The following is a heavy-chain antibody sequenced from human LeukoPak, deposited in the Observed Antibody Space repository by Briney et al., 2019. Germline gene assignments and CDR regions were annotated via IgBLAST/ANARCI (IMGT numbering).Heavy chain of an antibody. D-gene: IGHD6-19*01. CDR2: IHSSGSM. J-gene: IGHJ4*02. CDR1: GGSISSYY. CDR3: ARETEVSGGRSWDF. Sequence: PSETLSLTCTVSGGSISSYYWTWIRQPAGKGLEWIGRIHSSGSMNHNPSLKSRVTMSVDTSNNQFPLKLSSVTAADTAVYYCARETEVSGGRSWDFWGQGTLVTVSS. V-gene: IGHV4-4*07.